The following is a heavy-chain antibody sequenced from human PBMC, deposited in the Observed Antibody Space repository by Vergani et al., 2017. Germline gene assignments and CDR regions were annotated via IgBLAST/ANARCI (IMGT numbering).Heavy chain of an antibody. CDR1: GGSISSSSYY. J-gene: IGHJ2*01. CDR2: IYYSGST. D-gene: IGHD4-23*01. CDR3: ARLNSYGGNSWYFDL. V-gene: IGHV4-39*01. Sequence: QLQLQESGPGLVKPSETLSLTCTVSGGSISSSSYYWGWIRQPPGKGLEWIGSIYYSGSTYYNPSLKRRVTISVDTSKNQFSLKLSSVTAADTALYYCARLNSYGGNSWYFDLWGRGTLVTVSS.